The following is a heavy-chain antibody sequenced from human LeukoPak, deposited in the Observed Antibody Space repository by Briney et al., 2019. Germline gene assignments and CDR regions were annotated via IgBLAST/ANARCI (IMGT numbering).Heavy chain of an antibody. CDR3: ARHWTDYGGNSAYYYYGMEI. CDR1: GYRFTTYW. CDR2: IYPGDSDT. V-gene: IGHV5-51*01. J-gene: IGHJ6*02. D-gene: IGHD4-23*01. Sequence: GESLKISCKGSGYRFTTYWIGWVRQMPGKGLEWMGIIYPGDSDTRYSPSFQGQVTISADKSISTAYLQWSSLKASDTAMYYCARHWTDYGGNSAYYYYGMEIWGQGTTVTVSS.